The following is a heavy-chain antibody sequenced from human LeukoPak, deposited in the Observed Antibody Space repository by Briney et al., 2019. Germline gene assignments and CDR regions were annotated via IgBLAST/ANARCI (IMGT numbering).Heavy chain of an antibody. Sequence: SQTLSLTCTVSGGSISSGSNYWSWIRQPAGKGLEWIGRTYSSGSTNYNPSLRSRVTISVDTSKNQFSLKLSSVTAADTAVYYCARMHYYDSSGSDYWGQGTLVTVSS. CDR3: ARMHYYDSSGSDY. V-gene: IGHV4-61*02. CDR2: TYSSGST. D-gene: IGHD3-22*01. CDR1: GGSISSGSNY. J-gene: IGHJ4*02.